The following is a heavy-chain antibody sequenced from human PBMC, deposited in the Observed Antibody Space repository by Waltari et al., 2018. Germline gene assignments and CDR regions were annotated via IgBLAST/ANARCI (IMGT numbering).Heavy chain of an antibody. V-gene: IGHV4-34*01. CDR3: ARRSSGWYGKDYYYGLDV. D-gene: IGHD6-19*01. CDR2: INPSGST. J-gene: IGHJ6*02. CDR1: GGSFSGYY. Sequence: QVQLQQWGAGLLKPSETLSLTCAVYGGSFSGYYWSGIRQPPGEGLEGVGEINPSGSTNYHPAPKGRFSISVDTPKRQVSLKLTSATAADTAVYFCARRSSGWYGKDYYYGLDVWGRGTTVAVSS.